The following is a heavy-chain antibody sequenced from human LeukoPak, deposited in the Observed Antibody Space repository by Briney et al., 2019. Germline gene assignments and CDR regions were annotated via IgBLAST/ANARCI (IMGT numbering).Heavy chain of an antibody. CDR1: GFTFSSYS. V-gene: IGHV3-21*01. J-gene: IGHJ4*02. CDR3: AALLGGPHPGY. Sequence: GGSLRLSCAASGFTFSSYSLNWVRQAPGKGLEWVSSISISSNYIYYADSVKGRFTISRDNAKNSLYLQMNSLRAEDTAVYYCAALLGGPHPGYWGQGTLVTVSS. D-gene: IGHD7-27*01. CDR2: ISISSNYI.